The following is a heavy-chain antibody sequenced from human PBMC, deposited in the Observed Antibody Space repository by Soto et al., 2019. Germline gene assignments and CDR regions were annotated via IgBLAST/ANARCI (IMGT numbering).Heavy chain of an antibody. J-gene: IGHJ5*02. Sequence: QVQLRESGPGLVKPSQTLSLTCSVSGASVAGGSYYWSWVRQPPGKGLEWIGYIPSRGRPFYNPSLTSESTISADTSKNPLSLQLTSVTAADTAVYYCARDTYSGYDFGLWGQGTLVTVSS. D-gene: IGHD5-12*01. CDR3: ARDTYSGYDFGL. CDR1: GASVAGGSYY. V-gene: IGHV4-30-4*01. CDR2: IPSRGRP.